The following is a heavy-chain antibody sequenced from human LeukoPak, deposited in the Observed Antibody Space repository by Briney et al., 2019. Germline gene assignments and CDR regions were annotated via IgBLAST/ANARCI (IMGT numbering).Heavy chain of an antibody. D-gene: IGHD3-22*01. CDR3: TRHVDSSGSDAFDI. V-gene: IGHV3-73*01. Sequence: GGSLRLSCAASGLTFSGSAMHWVRQASGKGLEWVGRIRSKANSYATAYAASVKSRFTISRDDSKNTAYLQMNSLKTEDSAVYYCTRHVDSSGSDAFDIWGQGTMVTVSS. CDR2: IRSKANSYAT. CDR1: GLTFSGSA. J-gene: IGHJ3*02.